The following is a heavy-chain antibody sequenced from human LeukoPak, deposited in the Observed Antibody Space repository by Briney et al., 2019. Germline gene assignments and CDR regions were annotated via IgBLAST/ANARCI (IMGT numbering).Heavy chain of an antibody. D-gene: IGHD6-19*01. CDR1: GFTFSNYA. V-gene: IGHV3-23*01. J-gene: IGHJ4*02. CDR3: AKAAGQWVVGGHYCFDY. Sequence: PGGSLRLSCAASGFTFSNYAMSWVRQAPGKGLECVSGISGSGGSSYYAGSVKGRFTISRDNSKNMLYLQMNSLRAEDTAVYYCAKAAGQWVVGGHYCFDYWGQGTLVTVSS. CDR2: ISGSGGSS.